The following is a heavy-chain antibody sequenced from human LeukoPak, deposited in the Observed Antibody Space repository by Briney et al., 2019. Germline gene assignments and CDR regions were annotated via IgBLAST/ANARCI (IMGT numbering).Heavy chain of an antibody. V-gene: IGHV1-8*01. Sequence: GASVKVSCKASGYTFTSYDINWVRQATGQGLEWMGWMNPNSGNTGYAQKFQGRVTMTRNTSISTAYMELSSLRSEDTAVYYCARDRYSYGYWFDPWGQGTLVTVSS. CDR2: MNPNSGNT. CDR3: ARDRYSYGYWFDP. J-gene: IGHJ5*02. D-gene: IGHD5-18*01. CDR1: GYTFTSYD.